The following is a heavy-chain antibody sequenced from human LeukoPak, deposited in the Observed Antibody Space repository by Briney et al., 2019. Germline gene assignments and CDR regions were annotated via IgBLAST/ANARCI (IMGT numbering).Heavy chain of an antibody. CDR1: GGSASSPIYY. D-gene: IGHD3-10*01. J-gene: IGHJ4*02. CDR2: INYSWSI. CDR3: ARYVVYGSGKYYFDY. Sequence: KPSETLSLTCTVSGGSASSPIYYWSWIRHPQGKGMEWLVRINYSWSIYYIPSIKSRVTISVDTSENQFSPKLSSVTAADTAVYHCARYVVYGSGKYYFDYWGQGTLVTVSS. V-gene: IGHV4-39*01.